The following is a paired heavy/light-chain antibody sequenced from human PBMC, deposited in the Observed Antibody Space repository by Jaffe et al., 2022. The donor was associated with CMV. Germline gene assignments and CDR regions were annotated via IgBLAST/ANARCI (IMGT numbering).Heavy chain of an antibody. CDR2: IVVGSGHT. J-gene: IGHJ3*02. V-gene: IGHV1-58*03. D-gene: IGHD3-10*01. CDR3: AAEPFGEFPDAFDI. CDR1: GLSFSRSE. Sequence: QMHLVQSGPEVKKPGTSVKVSCKASGLSFSRSEVQWVRQARGQRLEWIGWIVVGSGHTNYAQKFQERVTITRDMPTSTAYMELSSLTSEDTAVYYCAAEPFGEFPDAFDIWGQGTRVTVSS.
Light chain of an antibody. CDR2: SHS. Sequence: SYVLTQPPSVSVAPGETARITCGGNNIGGESVHWYQQKPGQAPVLVIYSHSDRPSGIPDRFSGSKSGNTATLTISRAEAGDEADYYCQVWDSSSGHPERVFGSGTKVTVL. CDR1: NIGGES. V-gene: IGLV3-21*04. CDR3: QVWDSSSGHPERV. J-gene: IGLJ1*01.